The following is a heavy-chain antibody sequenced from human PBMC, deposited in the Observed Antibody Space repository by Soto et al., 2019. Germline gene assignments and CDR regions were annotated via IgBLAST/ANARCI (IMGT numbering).Heavy chain of an antibody. CDR1: GGSISTYY. CDR3: ARFSSLIPGGVAFDI. Sequence: SETLSLTCTVSGGSISTYYWSWIRQPPGKGLEWIGYIYYSGSTNYNPSLKSRVTISVDTSKNQFSLKLSSVTAADTAVYYCARFSSLIPGGVAFDIWGQGTKVTVSS. J-gene: IGHJ3*02. CDR2: IYYSGST. V-gene: IGHV4-59*08. D-gene: IGHD2-8*01.